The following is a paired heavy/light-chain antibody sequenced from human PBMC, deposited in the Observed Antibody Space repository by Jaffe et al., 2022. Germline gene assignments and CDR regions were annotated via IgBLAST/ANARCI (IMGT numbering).Light chain of an antibody. CDR2: DAS. J-gene: IGKJ5*01. CDR1: QNVNSN. CDR3: QQRKAWPIT. V-gene: IGKV3-11*01. Sequence: EIVLTQSPATLSLSPGERATLSCRASQNVNSNLAWYQQKPGQAPRLLIYDASNRATGIPARFSGSGSGTDFTLTISSLEPEDFAVYYCQQRKAWPITFGQGTRLEIK.
Heavy chain of an antibody. CDR3: AKVYGSVGATINYFDY. Sequence: QVQLMESGGGVVQPGGSLRLSCAASGFTFSGYGMHWVRQAPGKGLEWLAFMRSDEGNTYYADSVKGRFTISRDNSKNTLYLQMNSLRAEDTAVYHCAKVYGSVGATINYFDYWGQGTLVTVSS. CDR2: MRSDEGNT. J-gene: IGHJ4*02. V-gene: IGHV3-30*02. CDR1: GFTFSGYG. D-gene: IGHD5-12*01.